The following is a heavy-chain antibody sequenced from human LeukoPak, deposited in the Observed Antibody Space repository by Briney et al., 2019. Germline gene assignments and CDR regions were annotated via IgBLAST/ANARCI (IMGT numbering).Heavy chain of an antibody. D-gene: IGHD3-3*01. J-gene: IGHJ5*02. CDR3: ARAGSPLRFLEWFKFDP. CDR1: GYSFTSYW. V-gene: IGHV5-51*01. Sequence: GESLKISCKGSGYSFTSYWIGWVRQMPGKGLEWMGIIYPGDSDTRYSPSFQGQVTISADKSISTAYLQWSSLKASDTAMYYCARAGSPLRFLEWFKFDPWGQGTLVTVSP. CDR2: IYPGDSDT.